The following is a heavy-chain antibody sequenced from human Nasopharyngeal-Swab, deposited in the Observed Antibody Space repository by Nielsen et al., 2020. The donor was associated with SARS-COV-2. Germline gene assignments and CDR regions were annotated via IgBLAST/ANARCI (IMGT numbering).Heavy chain of an antibody. V-gene: IGHV7-4-1*02. CDR3: ARGLDEYGGHYYYYYYMDV. J-gene: IGHJ6*03. D-gene: IGHD4-17*01. CDR2: INTNTGNP. Sequence: WVRQAPGQGLEWMGWINTNTGNPTYAQGFTGRFVFSLDTSVSTAYLQISSLKAEDTAVYYCARGLDEYGGHYYYYYYMDVWGKGTTVTVSS.